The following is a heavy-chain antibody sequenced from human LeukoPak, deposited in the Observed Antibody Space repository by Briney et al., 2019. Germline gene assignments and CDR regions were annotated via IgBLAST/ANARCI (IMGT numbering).Heavy chain of an antibody. J-gene: IGHJ3*02. Sequence: SETLSLTCTVSGGSISSSNYYWGWIRQPPGTGLEWIGSNFYSGRTYNNPSLKSRVSISVDTSKNQLSLKLTSVTAADTAVYYCARTSYYDSSGYSHYAFDIWGQGTMVTVSS. D-gene: IGHD3-22*01. CDR3: ARTSYYDSSGYSHYAFDI. V-gene: IGHV4-39*01. CDR1: GGSISSSNYY. CDR2: NFYSGRT.